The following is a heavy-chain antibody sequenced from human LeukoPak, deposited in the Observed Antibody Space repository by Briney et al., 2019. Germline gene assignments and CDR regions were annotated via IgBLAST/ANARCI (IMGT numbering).Heavy chain of an antibody. CDR2: IWSDGTNT. CDR1: GFTFNHYG. V-gene: IGHV3-33*01. D-gene: IGHD4-11*01. J-gene: IGHJ4*02. CDR3: ARDAQRGFGYSNSLKY. Sequence: PGGSLRLSCGATGFTFNHYGMHWVRQAPGKGLEWVAVIWSDGTNTYYADSVKGRFTISRVDYENTVYLQMNSLRPEDSGVYYCARDAQRGFGYSNSLKYWGQGTPVTAST.